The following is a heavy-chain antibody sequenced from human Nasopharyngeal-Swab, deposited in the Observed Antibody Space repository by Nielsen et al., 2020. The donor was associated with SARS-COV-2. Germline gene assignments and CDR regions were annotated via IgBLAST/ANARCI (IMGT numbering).Heavy chain of an antibody. CDR2: IWYDGIKK. V-gene: IGHV3-33*01. Sequence: GESLKISCVASGFSFRDYGMHWVRQTPGKGLEWVAVIWYDGIKKYYGESVKGRFTISRDISMNTLYLQMNSLRVEDTAVYYCARDSDTNSQYSQFDYWGQGTQVTVSS. CDR1: GFSFRDYG. D-gene: IGHD2-15*01. J-gene: IGHJ4*02. CDR3: ARDSDTNSQYSQFDY.